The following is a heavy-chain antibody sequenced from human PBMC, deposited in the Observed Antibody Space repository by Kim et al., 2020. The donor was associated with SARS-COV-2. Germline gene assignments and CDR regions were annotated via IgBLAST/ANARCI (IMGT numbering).Heavy chain of an antibody. J-gene: IGHJ4*02. Sequence: GGSLRLSCVTSGFTFGTYAMSWVRQAPEKGLEWVSGISSSGGSTYYADSVKGRFTISRDSSKNTLYLQMVSLRVDDTALYYCARTRSCSSTSCYVDYWGQGALGTVSS. CDR3: ARTRSCSSTSCYVDY. V-gene: IGHV3-23*01. CDR2: ISSSGGST. D-gene: IGHD2-2*01. CDR1: GFTFGTYA.